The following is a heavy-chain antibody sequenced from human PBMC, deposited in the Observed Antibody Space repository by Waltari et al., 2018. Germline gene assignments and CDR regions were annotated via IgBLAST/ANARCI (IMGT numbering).Heavy chain of an antibody. V-gene: IGHV4-59*01. J-gene: IGHJ4*02. Sequence: QVQLQESGPGLVKPSETLSLTCTVSGGSISSYYWSWIRQPPGKGLEWIWYIHYSGSTNYNPSLKSRVTMSIDTSKNQFSLELSSVTAADTAVYYCARAPGVRVGFDFWGQGTLVTVSS. CDR2: IHYSGST. CDR3: ARAPGVRVGFDF. CDR1: GGSISSYY. D-gene: IGHD3-22*01.